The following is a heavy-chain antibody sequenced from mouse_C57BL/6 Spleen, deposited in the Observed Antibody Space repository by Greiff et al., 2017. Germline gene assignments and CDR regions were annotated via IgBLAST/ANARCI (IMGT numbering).Heavy chain of an antibody. V-gene: IGHV1-15*01. Sequence: QVQLQQSGAELVRPGASVTLSCKASGYTFTDYEMHWVKQTPVHGLEWIGAIDPETGGTAYNQKFKGKAILTADKSSSTAYMELRSLTSEDSAVYYCTKGHSDYYGSSLFAYWGQGTLVTVSA. D-gene: IGHD1-1*01. CDR3: TKGHSDYYGSSLFAY. CDR1: GYTFTDYE. J-gene: IGHJ3*01. CDR2: IDPETGGT.